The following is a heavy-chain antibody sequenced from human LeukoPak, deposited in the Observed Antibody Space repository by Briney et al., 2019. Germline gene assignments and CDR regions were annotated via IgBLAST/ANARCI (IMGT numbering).Heavy chain of an antibody. J-gene: IGHJ4*02. Sequence: GGSLRLSCVASGNYWMHWVRQAPGKGLVWVSHINSDGSWTSYADSVKGRFTISKDNAKNTVYLQMNSLRAEDAAVYYCVSFYETYWGRGTLVTVSS. CDR2: INSDGSWT. CDR3: VSFYETY. V-gene: IGHV3-74*01. D-gene: IGHD2/OR15-2a*01. CDR1: GNYW.